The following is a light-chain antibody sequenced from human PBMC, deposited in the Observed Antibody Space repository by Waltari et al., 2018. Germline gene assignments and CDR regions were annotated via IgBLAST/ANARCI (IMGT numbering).Light chain of an antibody. CDR1: SSNIGNNY. V-gene: IGLV1-51*02. CDR3: GAWDSSLSAV. CDR2: END. J-gene: IGLJ1*01. Sequence: QSVLTQPPSVSAAPGQKVTISCSGTSSNIGNNYVSWYQQIPGTAPKLLIYENDKRPSGTPDRFSGSKSGTSATLGITGLQTGDEADYYCGAWDSSLSAVFGTGTKVTVL.